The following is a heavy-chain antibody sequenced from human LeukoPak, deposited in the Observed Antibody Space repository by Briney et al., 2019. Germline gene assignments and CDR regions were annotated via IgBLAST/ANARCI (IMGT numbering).Heavy chain of an antibody. V-gene: IGHV3-23*01. Sequence: GGSLRLSCAASGFTFSSYGMHWVRQAPGKGLEWVSGISGGGVTTYYADSVKGRFTISRDNSKNTLYLQMNSLRADDTAIYYCARNQQLGGHSYYYYGMDVWGQGTTVTVSS. CDR3: ARNQQLGGHSYYYYGMDV. D-gene: IGHD3-16*01. CDR1: GFTFSSYG. CDR2: ISGGGVTT. J-gene: IGHJ6*02.